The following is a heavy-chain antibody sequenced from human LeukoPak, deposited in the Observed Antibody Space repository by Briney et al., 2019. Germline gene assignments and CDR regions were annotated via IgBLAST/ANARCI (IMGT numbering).Heavy chain of an antibody. CDR2: IIPIFGTA. CDR1: GGTFSSYA. J-gene: IGHJ4*02. Sequence: ASVKVSCKASGGTFSSYAISWVRQAPGQGLEWMGGIIPIFGTANYAQKFQGRVTITADESTSTAYMELSSLRSEDTAVYYCARGPGPDYDILTGYYLNPGYFDYWGQGTLVTVSS. V-gene: IGHV1-69*13. D-gene: IGHD3-9*01. CDR3: ARGPGPDYDILTGYYLNPGYFDY.